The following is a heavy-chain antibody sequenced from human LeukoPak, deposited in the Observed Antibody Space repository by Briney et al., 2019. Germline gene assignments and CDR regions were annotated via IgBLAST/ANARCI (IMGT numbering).Heavy chain of an antibody. D-gene: IGHD2-21*01. J-gene: IGHJ4*02. CDR2: ISSSSTYI. CDR3: ARRHCDGDCQIDY. V-gene: IGHV3-21*01. Sequence: GGSLRLSCAASGFTFSNAWMSWVRQAPGKGLEWVSSISSSSTYIYYADSMKGRFTISRDNAKNSLYLQMNSLRAEDTAVYYCARRHCDGDCQIDYWGQGTLVTVSS. CDR1: GFTFSNAW.